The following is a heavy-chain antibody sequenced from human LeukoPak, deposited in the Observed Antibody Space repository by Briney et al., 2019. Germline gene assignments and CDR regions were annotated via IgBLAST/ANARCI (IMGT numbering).Heavy chain of an antibody. V-gene: IGHV3-7*01. CDR1: GFTFSGYW. CDR3: ARAKEDTSGCLDY. Sequence: PGGSLRLSCVATGFTFSGYWMHWVRQAPGKGLEWVANIKEDGSDKYYMDSVKGRFTISRDNAKNSLYLQMNSLRAEDIAVYYCARAKEDTSGCLDYWGQGTLVTFSS. CDR2: IKEDGSDK. D-gene: IGHD6-19*01. J-gene: IGHJ4*02.